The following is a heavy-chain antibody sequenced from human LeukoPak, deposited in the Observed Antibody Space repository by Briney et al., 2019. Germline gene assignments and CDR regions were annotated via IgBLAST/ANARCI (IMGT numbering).Heavy chain of an antibody. CDR1: GCTVSSDY. J-gene: IGHJ4*02. Sequence: GGSLRLSCAASGCTVSSDYMSWVRQAPGKGLEWVSAIFSGGRTYYADSVKGRFTISSDNSDNTLYLQINSLRAEDTAVYYCARQRLEMSTIGAFDCWGPGTLVSVSS. CDR2: IFSGGRT. V-gene: IGHV3-53*01. CDR3: ARQRLEMSTIGAFDC. D-gene: IGHD5-24*01.